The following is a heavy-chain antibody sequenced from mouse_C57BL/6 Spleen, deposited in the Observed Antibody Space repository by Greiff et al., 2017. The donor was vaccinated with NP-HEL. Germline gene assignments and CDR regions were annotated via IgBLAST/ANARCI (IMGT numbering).Heavy chain of an antibody. J-gene: IGHJ1*03. CDR2: IYPGDGDT. CDR1: GYAFSSSW. V-gene: IGHV1-82*01. Sequence: VQLQQSGPELVKPGASVKISCKASGYAFSSSWMNWVKQRPGKGLEWIGRIYPGDGDTNYNGKFKGKATLTADKSSSTAYMQLSSLTSEDSAVYFCARAEPRYWYFDVWGTGTTVTVSS. CDR3: ARAEPRYWYFDV.